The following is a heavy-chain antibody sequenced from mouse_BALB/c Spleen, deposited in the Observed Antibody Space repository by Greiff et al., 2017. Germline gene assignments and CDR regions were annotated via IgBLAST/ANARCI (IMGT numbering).Heavy chain of an antibody. CDR3: ARDYYGVFDY. D-gene: IGHD1-1*01. CDR1: GFTFTDYY. Sequence: EVKLVESGGGLVQPGGSLRLSCATSGFTFTDYYMSWVRQPPGKALEWLGFIRNKANGYTTEYSASVKGRFTISRDNSQSILYLQMNTLRAEDSATYYCARDYYGVFDYWGQGTTLTVSS. CDR2: IRNKANGYTT. J-gene: IGHJ2*01. V-gene: IGHV7-3*02.